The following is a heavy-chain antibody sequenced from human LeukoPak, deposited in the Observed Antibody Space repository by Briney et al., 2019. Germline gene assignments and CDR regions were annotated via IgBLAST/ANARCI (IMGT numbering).Heavy chain of an antibody. D-gene: IGHD4-23*01. J-gene: IGHJ4*02. Sequence: GASVKVSCKASGYTFTGYYMHWVRQAPGQGLEWMGWINPNSGGTNYAQKLQGRVTMTTDTSTSTAYMELRSLRSDDTVVYYCARDRTGTPYGGNGDYWGQGTPVTVSS. V-gene: IGHV1-2*02. CDR1: GYTFTGYY. CDR2: INPNSGGT. CDR3: ARDRTGTPYGGNGDY.